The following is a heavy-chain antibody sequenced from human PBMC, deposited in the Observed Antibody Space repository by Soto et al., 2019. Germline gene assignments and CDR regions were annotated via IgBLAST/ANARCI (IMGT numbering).Heavy chain of an antibody. J-gene: IGHJ4*02. Sequence: GGSLRLSCAASGFTFSSYSMNWVRQAPGKGLQWVTTVGGGGDNIFYADSVKGRFTISRDDSQNMVFLQMNSLRPEDTAVYFCAKRDSGSGRSPPLINYWGQGTLVTVSS. CDR2: VGGGGDNI. D-gene: IGHD3-10*01. CDR3: AKRDSGSGRSPPLINY. CDR1: GFTFSSYS. V-gene: IGHV3-23*01.